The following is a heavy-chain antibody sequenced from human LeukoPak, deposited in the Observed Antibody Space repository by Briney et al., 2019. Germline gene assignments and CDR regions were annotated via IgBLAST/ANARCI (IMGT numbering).Heavy chain of an antibody. D-gene: IGHD1-26*01. CDR2: IRYDGSNK. CDR3: ARAGMSYSGSYYEGY. CDR1: GFTFSSYG. J-gene: IGHJ4*02. V-gene: IGHV3-30*02. Sequence: GGSLRLSCAASGFTFSSYGMHWVRQAPGKGLEWVAFIRYDGSNKYYADSVKGRFTISRDNAKNSLYLQMNSLRAEDTAVYYCARAGMSYSGSYYEGYWGQGTLVTVSS.